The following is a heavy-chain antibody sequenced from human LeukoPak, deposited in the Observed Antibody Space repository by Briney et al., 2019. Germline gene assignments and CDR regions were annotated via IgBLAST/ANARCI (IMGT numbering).Heavy chain of an antibody. CDR2: IDTDGSNT. V-gene: IGHV3-74*01. Sequence: GGSLRLSCAASGFTFSSYWIHWVRQAPGKGLVWVSRIDTDGSNTNYADSVKGRFTISRDNAQNTLYLQMNSLRPEDTAVYYCAKGGASVTRYVDYWGQGTLVTVSS. D-gene: IGHD4-17*01. J-gene: IGHJ4*02. CDR1: GFTFSSYW. CDR3: AKGGASVTRYVDY.